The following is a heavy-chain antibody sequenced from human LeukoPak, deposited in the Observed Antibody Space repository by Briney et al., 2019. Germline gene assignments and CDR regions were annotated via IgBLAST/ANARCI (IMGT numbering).Heavy chain of an antibody. CDR1: GFTFSSYS. V-gene: IGHV3-48*01. CDR2: ISSSSSPV. CDR3: AKDLFYEGDSSLDY. Sequence: GGSLRLSCAASGFTFSSYSMNWVRQAPGKGLEWVSYISSSSSPVYYADSVKGRFTISRDNSKNTLYLQMNSLRAEDTAVYYCAKDLFYEGDSSLDYWGQGTLVTVSS. J-gene: IGHJ4*02. D-gene: IGHD5/OR15-5a*01.